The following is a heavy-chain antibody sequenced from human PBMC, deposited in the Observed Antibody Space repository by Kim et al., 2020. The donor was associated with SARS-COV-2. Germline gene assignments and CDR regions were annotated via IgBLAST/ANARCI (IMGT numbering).Heavy chain of an antibody. CDR2: ISGSGFDI. CDR1: GFTFGTYG. D-gene: IGHD6-13*01. V-gene: IGHV3-23*01. CDR3: AKGQAAAGTWREPFDV. Sequence: GGSLRLSCAASGFTFGTYGMSLVRQAPGKGLEWVSGISGSGFDIYSADSVKGRFAISRDNSKNMVYFELNSLRAEDTALYFCAKGQAAAGTWREPFDVWG. J-gene: IGHJ3*01.